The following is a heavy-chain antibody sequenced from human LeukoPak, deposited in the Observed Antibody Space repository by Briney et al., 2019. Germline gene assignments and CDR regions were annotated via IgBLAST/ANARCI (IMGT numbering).Heavy chain of an antibody. D-gene: IGHD3-9*01. CDR3: ARDLLGSATSYSSGAWDY. CDR2: IIPIFDTA. V-gene: IGHV1-69*13. CDR1: GGTFSNYA. J-gene: IGHJ4*02. Sequence: SVKVSCKASGGTFSNYAISWVRQAPRQGLEWMGGIIPIFDTADNAQKFQGRLTITADESTSTAYMELSSLRAEDTAVYYCARDLLGSATSYSSGAWDYWSQGTLVTVSS.